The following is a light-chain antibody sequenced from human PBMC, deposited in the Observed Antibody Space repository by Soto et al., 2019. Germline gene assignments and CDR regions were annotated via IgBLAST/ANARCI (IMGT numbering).Light chain of an antibody. Sequence: EIVLTQSPGTLSLSPGERATLSCRASQIVSNNYLAWYQQKPGRAPRLLIYGASTRATGIPDRFSASGSGTDFTLTIARLEPEDFAVYNCQQYGSSPPTFGQGTRRDIK. V-gene: IGKV3-20*01. CDR3: QQYGSSPPT. CDR1: QIVSNNY. J-gene: IGKJ5*01. CDR2: GAS.